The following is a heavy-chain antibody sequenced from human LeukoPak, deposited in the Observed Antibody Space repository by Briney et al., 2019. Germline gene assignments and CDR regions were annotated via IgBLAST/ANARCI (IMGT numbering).Heavy chain of an antibody. CDR3: ARGARLLGWFVVGRPPSAYCFDS. CDR2: INHSGVT. D-gene: IGHD3-3*01. V-gene: IGHV4-34*01. Sequence: SETLFLTCAVYGGSFNSYCWTWIRQSPGKGLEWIGEINHSGVTNYNPSLKSRITMSVDTSKNQFALQLNSVTAADSAVYYCARGARLLGWFVVGRPPSAYCFDSWGLGTLVTVSS. J-gene: IGHJ4*02. CDR1: GGSFNSYC.